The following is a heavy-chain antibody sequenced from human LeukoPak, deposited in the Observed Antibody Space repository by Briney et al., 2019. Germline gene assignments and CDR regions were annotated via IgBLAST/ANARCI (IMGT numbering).Heavy chain of an antibody. V-gene: IGHV5-51*01. CDR2: VYPDDSDT. Sequence: GESLKISCKGSGYSFTNYWIGWVRQMPGKGLEWMGIVYPDDSDTRYSPSFQGQVTISADKSISTAYLQWSSLKASDTAMYYCASGRLRRTRDAFDIWGQGTMVTVSS. CDR3: ASGRLRRTRDAFDI. D-gene: IGHD4-17*01. J-gene: IGHJ3*02. CDR1: GYSFTNYW.